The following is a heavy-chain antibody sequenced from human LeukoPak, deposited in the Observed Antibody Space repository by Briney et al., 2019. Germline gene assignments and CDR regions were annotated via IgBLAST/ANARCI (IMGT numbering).Heavy chain of an antibody. D-gene: IGHD6-19*01. CDR1: GYTFASYY. CDR2: INPSGGST. J-gene: IGHJ4*02. CDR3: VYGSGWYGDY. Sequence: WASVKVSCKTSGYTFASYYMHWVRQAPGQGREWMGIINPSGGSTSYAQKFQGRVTMTRDTPTSTVYMELSSLRSEDTAVYYCVYGSGWYGDYWGQGTLVTVSS. V-gene: IGHV1-46*01.